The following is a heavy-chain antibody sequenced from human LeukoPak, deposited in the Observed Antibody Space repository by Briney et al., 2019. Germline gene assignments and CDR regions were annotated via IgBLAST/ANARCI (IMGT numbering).Heavy chain of an antibody. CDR1: GFTVSSSH. Sequence: GGSLRLSCAASGFTVSSSHMTWVRQAPGKGLECVSLIYSGGSTYYADSVKGRFTISRDISKNTLYLQMNSLRAEDTAVYYCARGPTVQEDLDYWGQGTLVTVSS. J-gene: IGHJ4*02. CDR2: IYSGGST. V-gene: IGHV3-66*01. CDR3: ARGPTVQEDLDY.